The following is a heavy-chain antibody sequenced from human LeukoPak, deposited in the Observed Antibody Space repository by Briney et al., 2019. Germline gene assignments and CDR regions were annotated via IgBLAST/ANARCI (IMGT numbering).Heavy chain of an antibody. CDR1: GFSFSSYA. J-gene: IGHJ4*02. D-gene: IGHD3-10*01. V-gene: IGHV3-30*04. CDR2: ISYNGSTK. CDR3: ARQHPPPINIVRGVYFDF. Sequence: GGSLRLSCAVSGFSFSSYAMHWVRQAPGKGLEWVTVISYNGSTKYYEDSVKGRFTISRDNSKNTLYLQMNSLRAEDTAVYYCARQHPPPINIVRGVYFDFWGQGTLVTVSS.